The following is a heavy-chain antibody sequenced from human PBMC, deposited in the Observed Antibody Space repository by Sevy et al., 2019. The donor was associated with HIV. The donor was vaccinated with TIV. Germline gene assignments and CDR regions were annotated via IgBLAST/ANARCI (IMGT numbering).Heavy chain of an antibody. D-gene: IGHD2-15*01. Sequence: SETLSLTCTVSGGSISSSSYYWGWIRQPPGKGLEWIGSIYYSGSTYYNPSLKCRVTISVDTSKNQFSLKLSSVTAADTAVYYCARGGVRVVVVVAATRGESYNWFDPWGQGTLVTVSS. CDR1: GGSISSSSYY. CDR2: IYYSGST. CDR3: ARGGVRVVVVVAATRGESYNWFDP. J-gene: IGHJ5*02. V-gene: IGHV4-39*01.